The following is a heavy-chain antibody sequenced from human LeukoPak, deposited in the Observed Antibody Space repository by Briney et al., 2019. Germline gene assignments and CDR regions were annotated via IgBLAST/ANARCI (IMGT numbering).Heavy chain of an antibody. J-gene: IGHJ4*02. V-gene: IGHV1-69*04. CDR3: ARDLGGIAAAGTAPQSLPYY. CDR1: GGTFSSYA. D-gene: IGHD6-13*01. CDR2: IIPILGIA. Sequence: SVKVSCKASGGTFSSYAISWVRQAPGQGLEWMGRIIPILGIANYAQKFQGRVTITADKSTSTAYMELSSLRSEDTAVYYCARDLGGIAAAGTAPQSLPYYWGQGTLVTVSS.